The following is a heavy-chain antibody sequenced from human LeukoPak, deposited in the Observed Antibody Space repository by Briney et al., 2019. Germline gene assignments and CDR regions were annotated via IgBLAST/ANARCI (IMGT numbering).Heavy chain of an antibody. Sequence: PGGSLRLSCAASGFTFSSYAMSWVRQAPVKGLEWVSTISGGGSFTYYADSVKGRFTISRDNSMKTLYLQMNSLRAEDTAVYYCAKLLDSGSSYKYDYWGQGLLVTVSS. J-gene: IGHJ4*02. CDR1: GFTFSSYA. CDR3: AKLLDSGSSYKYDY. CDR2: ISGGGSFT. V-gene: IGHV3-23*01. D-gene: IGHD3-10*01.